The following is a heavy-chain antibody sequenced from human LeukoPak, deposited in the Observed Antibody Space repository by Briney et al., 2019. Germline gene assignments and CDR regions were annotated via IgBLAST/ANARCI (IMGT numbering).Heavy chain of an antibody. Sequence: SETLSLTCAVSGGSISSSNWWSWVRQPPGKGLEWIGEIYHSGSTNYNPSLKSRVTISVDKSKNQFSPKLSSVTAADTAVYYCARSSTVVTSYFDYWGQGTLVTVSS. CDR1: GGSISSSNW. D-gene: IGHD4-23*01. V-gene: IGHV4-4*02. CDR3: ARSSTVVTSYFDY. CDR2: IYHSGST. J-gene: IGHJ4*02.